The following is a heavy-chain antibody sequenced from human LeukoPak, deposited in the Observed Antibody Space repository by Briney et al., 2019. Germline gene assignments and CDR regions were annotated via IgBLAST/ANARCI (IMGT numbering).Heavy chain of an antibody. V-gene: IGHV3-23*01. CDR1: GFTFSSYA. Sequence: GGSLRLSCAVSGFTFSSYAMSWVRQAPGKGLEWVSAISGSGGGTFYADSVKGRFTISRDNAKNSLYLQMNSLRAEDTAVYYCARDGVVGTMDVWGKGTTVTVSS. CDR2: ISGSGGGT. J-gene: IGHJ6*03. CDR3: ARDGVVGTMDV. D-gene: IGHD1-26*01.